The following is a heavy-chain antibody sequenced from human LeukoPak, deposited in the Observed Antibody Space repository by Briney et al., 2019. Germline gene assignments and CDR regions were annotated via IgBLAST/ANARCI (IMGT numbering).Heavy chain of an antibody. CDR1: GGSISTYY. J-gene: IGHJ6*04. V-gene: IGHV4-59*01. CDR2: IYDSGST. D-gene: IGHD3-10*01. CDR3: TRENGDYSPMDV. Sequence: PSETLSLTCTVSGGSISTYYWSWIRQPPGKGLEWIGYIYDSGSTNYNPSLKSRVTIPLDTSKNQFSLKLSSVTAADTAVYYCTRENGDYSPMDVWGKGTTVTISS.